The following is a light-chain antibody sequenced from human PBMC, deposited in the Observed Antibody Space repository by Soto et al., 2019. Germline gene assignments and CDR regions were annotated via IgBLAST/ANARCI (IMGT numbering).Light chain of an antibody. CDR3: GTWDGSLSVFV. V-gene: IGLV1-51*01. J-gene: IGLJ1*01. Sequence: QSVLTQPPSVSAAPGQRVTISCSGSSSNIGNNYVSWYQHLPGTVPELLIYDNNQRPSGIPDRFSGSKSGTSATLGITGLQTGDEADYYCGTWDGSLSVFVFGTGTKLTVL. CDR2: DNN. CDR1: SSNIGNNY.